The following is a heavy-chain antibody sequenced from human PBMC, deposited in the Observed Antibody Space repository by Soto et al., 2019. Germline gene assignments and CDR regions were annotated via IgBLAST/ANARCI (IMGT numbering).Heavy chain of an antibody. CDR1: GYSISSGYY. J-gene: IGHJ4*02. Sequence: PSETLSLTCAVSGYSISSGYYWGWIRQPPGKGLGWIGSIYHSGSTYYNPSLKSRVTISVDTSKNQFSLKLSSVTAADTAVYYCARAPRISGGFDYWGQGTLVTVSS. CDR3: ARAPRISGGFDY. V-gene: IGHV4-38-2*01. CDR2: IYHSGST. D-gene: IGHD2-15*01.